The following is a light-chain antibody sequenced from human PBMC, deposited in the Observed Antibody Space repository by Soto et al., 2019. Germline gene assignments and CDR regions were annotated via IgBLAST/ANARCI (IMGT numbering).Light chain of an antibody. J-gene: IGLJ1*01. CDR2: DVS. Sequence: QSALTQPASVSGAPGQSITISCTGTSSDVGGYNYVSWYQHHPGKAPKLMIYDVSNRPSGVSNRFSASKSGNTASLTISGLQAEDEADHYCSSYTSSTTPYAFGTGTKVTVL. V-gene: IGLV2-14*03. CDR3: SSYTSSTTPYA. CDR1: SSDVGGYNY.